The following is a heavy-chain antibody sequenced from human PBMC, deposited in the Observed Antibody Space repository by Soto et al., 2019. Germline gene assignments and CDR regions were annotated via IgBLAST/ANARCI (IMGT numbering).Heavy chain of an antibody. V-gene: IGHV4-39*01. Sequence: SETLSLTCTVSGGSVTNSSYYWGWIRQSPGKGLEWIGSVYYRGRSYSKSSVKSRVTISVDTSKNQFSLNFNSVTASDTALYYCVSQRTTVLTQAYFDYWGPGALVS. CDR1: GGSVTNSSYY. CDR2: VYYRGRS. D-gene: IGHD4-17*01. J-gene: IGHJ4*02. CDR3: VSQRTTVLTQAYFDY.